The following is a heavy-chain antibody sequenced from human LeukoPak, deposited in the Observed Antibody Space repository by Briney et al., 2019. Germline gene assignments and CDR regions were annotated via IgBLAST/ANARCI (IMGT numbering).Heavy chain of an antibody. V-gene: IGHV4-59*01. J-gene: IGHJ4*02. CDR2: IYYSGST. CDR3: ARDRITVTTWYGFDY. Sequence: PSETLSLTCAVYGGSFSGYYWSWIRQPPGKGLEWIGYIYYSGSTNYNPSLKSRVTISVDTSKNQFSLKLSSVTAADTAVYYCARDRITVTTWYGFDYWGQGTLVTVSS. CDR1: GGSFSGYY. D-gene: IGHD4-17*01.